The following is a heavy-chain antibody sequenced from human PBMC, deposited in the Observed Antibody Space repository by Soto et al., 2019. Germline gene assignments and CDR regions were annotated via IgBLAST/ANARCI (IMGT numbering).Heavy chain of an antibody. J-gene: IGHJ4*02. D-gene: IGHD6-19*01. CDR3: ASATSIAVAGKET. CDR2: ISFYNGHT. CDR1: GDTVTKYG. V-gene: IGHV1-18*01. Sequence: QVQLVQSGGEVKKPGASVKVSCKASGDTVTKYGISWVRQAPGQGLEWLGWISFYNGHTNYALKFPDRITFTTDTSTNTASMELRSLTSDDTAVYYCASATSIAVAGKETWGQGTLVTVSS.